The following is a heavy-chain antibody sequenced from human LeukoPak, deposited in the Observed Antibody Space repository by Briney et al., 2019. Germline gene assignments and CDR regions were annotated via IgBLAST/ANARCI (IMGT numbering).Heavy chain of an antibody. Sequence: PGGSLRLSCAVSGISLSNYGMSWVRQAPGKGLEWVAGISGSGGSTNYADSVKGRFTISRDNPKNTLYLQMNSLRAEDTAVYYCAKDLGVWFGDPGTFDYWGQGTLVTVSS. CDR2: ISGSGGST. J-gene: IGHJ4*02. CDR3: AKDLGVWFGDPGTFDY. D-gene: IGHD3-10*01. CDR1: GISLSNYG. V-gene: IGHV3-23*01.